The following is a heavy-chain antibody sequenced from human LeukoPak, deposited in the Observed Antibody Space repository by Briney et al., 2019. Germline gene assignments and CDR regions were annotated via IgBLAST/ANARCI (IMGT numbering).Heavy chain of an antibody. CDR1: GGSITRGDYY. D-gene: IGHD1-14*01. V-gene: IGHV4-31*11. CDR3: ATKPNSLSYFDN. Sequence: PSETLSLTCAVSGGSITRGDYYWSWIRRHPGKGLEWIGYIHHRGLSYYNPSLESRISLSIDTSQIQVSLKLSSVTAADTAVYYCATKPNSLSYFDNWGQGTLATVSS. CDR2: IHHRGLS. J-gene: IGHJ4*02.